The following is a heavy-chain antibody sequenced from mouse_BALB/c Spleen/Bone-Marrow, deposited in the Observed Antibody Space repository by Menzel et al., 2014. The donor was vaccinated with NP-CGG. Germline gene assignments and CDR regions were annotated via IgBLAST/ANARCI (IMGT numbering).Heavy chain of an antibody. CDR1: GYTFXSYW. CDR2: ILPGSGST. D-gene: IGHD2-10*01. Sequence: VQLQQSGAELMKPGASVKISCKATGYTFXSYWIEWVKQRPGHGLEWIGEILPGSGSTNYNEKFKGKATFTADTSSNTAYMQLSSPTSEDSAVYYCARGAYYGNYFDYWAKAPLSQSPQ. CDR3: ARGAYYGNYFDY. J-gene: IGHJ2*01. V-gene: IGHV1-9*01.